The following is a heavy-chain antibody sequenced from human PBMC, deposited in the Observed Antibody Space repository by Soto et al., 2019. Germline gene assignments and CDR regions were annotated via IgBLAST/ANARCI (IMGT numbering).Heavy chain of an antibody. D-gene: IGHD3-10*01. V-gene: IGHV1-69*13. CDR2: IIPIFGTA. CDR1: GGTFSSYA. Sequence: GASVKVSCKASGGTFSSYAISWVRQAPGQGLEWMGGIIPIFGTANYAQKFQGRVTITADESTSTAYMELSSLRSEDTAVYYCATQVRGVIIRTPEAFDIWGQGTMLTVSS. J-gene: IGHJ3*02. CDR3: ATQVRGVIIRTPEAFDI.